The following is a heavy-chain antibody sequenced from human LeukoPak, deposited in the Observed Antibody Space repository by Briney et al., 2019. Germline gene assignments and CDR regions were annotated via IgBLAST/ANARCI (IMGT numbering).Heavy chain of an antibody. CDR3: ARDMVRGVLPYYYYYGMDV. Sequence: GGSLRLSCAASGFTFSSYSMNWVLQAPGKGLEWVSYISSSSSTIYYADSVKGRFTISRDNAKNSLYLQMNSLRAEDTAVYYCARDMVRGVLPYYYYYGMDVWGQGTTVTVSS. V-gene: IGHV3-48*01. CDR1: GFTFSSYS. J-gene: IGHJ6*02. CDR2: ISSSSSTI. D-gene: IGHD3-10*01.